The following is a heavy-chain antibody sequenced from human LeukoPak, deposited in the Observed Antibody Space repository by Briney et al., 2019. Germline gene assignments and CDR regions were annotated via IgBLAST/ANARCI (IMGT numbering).Heavy chain of an antibody. CDR2: ISPYNTNT. CDR1: GYTFSTYG. J-gene: IGHJ4*02. Sequence: ASVKVSCKASGYTFSTYGFNWVRQAPGQGLEWMGSISPYNTNTNYAQNLQGRVTMTTDTSTTTAYMELRSLTSDDTAVYYCARAGGSWAPDYWGQGTLVTISS. V-gene: IGHV1-18*01. CDR3: ARAGGSWAPDY. D-gene: IGHD6-13*01.